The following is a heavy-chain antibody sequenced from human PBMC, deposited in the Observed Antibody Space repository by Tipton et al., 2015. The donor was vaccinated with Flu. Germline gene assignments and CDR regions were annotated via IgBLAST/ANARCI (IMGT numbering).Heavy chain of an antibody. J-gene: IGHJ4*02. Sequence: TLSLTCNVSGASINSRNHYWSWIRQPPGKGLEWVGEINHSGSTNYNPSLKSRVTISVDTSKNQFSLKLISVTAADTAVYYCARSSSAYDYVWGGSYCFDLSIQGALFTVSS. V-gene: IGHV4-39*07. D-gene: IGHD3-16*01. CDR3: ARSSSAYDYVWGGSYCFDL. CDR1: GASINSRNHY. CDR2: INHSGST.